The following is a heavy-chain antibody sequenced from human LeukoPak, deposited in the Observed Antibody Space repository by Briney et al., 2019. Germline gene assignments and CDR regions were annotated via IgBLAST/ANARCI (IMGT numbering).Heavy chain of an antibody. D-gene: IGHD3-10*01. J-gene: IGHJ4*02. CDR1: GFTFSSYA. CDR2: IIGSGGST. Sequence: SGGSLRLSCAASGFTFSSYAMSWVRQAPGKGLEWVSAIIGSGGSTYYADSVKGRFTISRDNSKNTLYLQMNSLRAEDTAVYYCAKDGAITMVRGVIIGYFDYWGQGTLVTVSS. CDR3: AKDGAITMVRGVIIGYFDY. V-gene: IGHV3-23*01.